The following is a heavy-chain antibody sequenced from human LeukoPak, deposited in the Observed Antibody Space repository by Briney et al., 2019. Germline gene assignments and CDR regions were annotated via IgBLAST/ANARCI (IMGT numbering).Heavy chain of an antibody. V-gene: IGHV3-64D*06. D-gene: IGHD5-12*01. Sequence: GGSLRLSCSASGFTFSSYAMHWVRQAPGKGLECVSAISSNGGSTYYADSVKGRFTISRDNSKNTLYLQMSSLRAEDTAVYYCVKSDSGYDQIDYWGQGTLVTVSS. CDR3: VKSDSGYDQIDY. J-gene: IGHJ4*02. CDR1: GFTFSSYA. CDR2: ISSNGGST.